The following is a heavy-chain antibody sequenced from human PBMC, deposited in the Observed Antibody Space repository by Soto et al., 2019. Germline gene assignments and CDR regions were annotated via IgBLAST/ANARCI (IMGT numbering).Heavy chain of an antibody. CDR1: XXXXXXXG. CDR3: AKDMGDAARIDAFDI. Sequence: QVQLVESGGGVVQPGRSLXLXXXXXXXXXXXXGMXXXRQAPGKGLEWVAVISYDGSNKYYADSVKGRFTISRDNSKNTLYLQMNSLRAEDTAVYYCAKDMGDAARIDAFDIWGQGTMVTVSS. J-gene: IGHJ3*02. CDR2: ISYDGSNK. V-gene: IGHV3-30*18. D-gene: IGHD3-10*01.